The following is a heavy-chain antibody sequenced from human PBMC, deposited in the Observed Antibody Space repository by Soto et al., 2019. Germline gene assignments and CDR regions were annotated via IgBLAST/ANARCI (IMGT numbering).Heavy chain of an antibody. D-gene: IGHD6-13*01. J-gene: IGHJ5*02. CDR2: IYYSGST. CDR1: GGSISSGGYY. V-gene: IGHV4-31*03. Sequence: QVQLQESGPGLVKPSQTLSLTCSVSGGSISSGGYYWSWIRQHPGKGLEWIGYIYYSGSTFYNPSLKSRVTLSLDTSKNQFSLTLSSVTAADTAVYFCARSAAGTDWFDPWGQGTLVTVSS. CDR3: ARSAAGTDWFDP.